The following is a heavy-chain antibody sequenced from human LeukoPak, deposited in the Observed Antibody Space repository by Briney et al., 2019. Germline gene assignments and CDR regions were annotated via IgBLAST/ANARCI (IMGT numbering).Heavy chain of an antibody. CDR2: IIPIFGTA. V-gene: IGHV1-69*05. J-gene: IGHJ4*02. CDR3: ARDLGYSGSYVFDY. Sequence: SVEVSCKASGGTFSSYAISWLRQAPGQGLEWMGRIIPIFGTANYAQKFQGRVTITTDESTSTAYMELSSPRSEDTAVYYCARDLGYSGSYVFDYWGQGTLVTVSS. D-gene: IGHD1-26*01. CDR1: GGTFSSYA.